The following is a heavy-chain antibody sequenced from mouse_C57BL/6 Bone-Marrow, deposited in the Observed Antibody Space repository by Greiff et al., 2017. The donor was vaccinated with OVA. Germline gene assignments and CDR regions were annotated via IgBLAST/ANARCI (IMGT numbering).Heavy chain of an antibody. V-gene: IGHV14-1*01. Sequence: VQLKQSGAELVRPGASVKLSCTASGFNIKDYYMHWVKQRPEKGLEWIGRIDPEDGDTEYAPKFQGKATMTADTSSNTAYLQLSSLTSEDTAVYYCTSVATTYFDYWGQGTTLTVSS. J-gene: IGHJ2*01. CDR1: GFNIKDYY. D-gene: IGHD1-1*01. CDR2: IDPEDGDT. CDR3: TSVATTYFDY.